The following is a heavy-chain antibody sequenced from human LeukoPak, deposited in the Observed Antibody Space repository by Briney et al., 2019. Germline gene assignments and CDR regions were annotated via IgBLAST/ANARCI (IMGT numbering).Heavy chain of an antibody. Sequence: PGGSLRLSCAASGFTFSIYWMHWVRQAPGKGLLWVSRINGDGSSTNYADSVKGRFTISRDNAKNTLYLQMNSLRAEDTAVYYCARDVGYGMNVWGQGTTVTVSS. D-gene: IGHD2-15*01. V-gene: IGHV3-74*01. CDR3: ARDVGYGMNV. CDR2: INGDGSST. CDR1: GFTFSIYW. J-gene: IGHJ6*02.